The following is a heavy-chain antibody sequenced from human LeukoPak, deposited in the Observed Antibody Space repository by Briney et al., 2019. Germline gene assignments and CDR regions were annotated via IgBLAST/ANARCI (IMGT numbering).Heavy chain of an antibody. V-gene: IGHV3-23*01. D-gene: IGHD3-22*01. J-gene: IGHJ4*02. CDR1: GCTFNRYA. Sequence: GGSLRLSCAASGCTFNRYAMSWVRQAPGKGLEWVSSISRSGGNTYYADSVKGRFTISRDNSKNTLYLQMNSLRAEDTAVYYCAKDGIVEVDIDYWGQGTLVTVSS. CDR2: ISRSGGNT. CDR3: AKDGIVEVDIDY.